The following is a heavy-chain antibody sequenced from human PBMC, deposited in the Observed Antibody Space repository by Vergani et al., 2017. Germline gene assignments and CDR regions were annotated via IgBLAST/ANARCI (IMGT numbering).Heavy chain of an antibody. CDR3: ARRGYDILTGYSYYYYMDV. J-gene: IGHJ6*03. D-gene: IGHD3-9*01. CDR1: GGSISSSSYY. V-gene: IGHV4-61*02. CDR2: IYTSGST. Sequence: QLQLQESGPGLVKPSETLSLTCTVSGGSISSSSYYWSWIRQPAGKGLEWIGRIYTSGSTNYNPSLKSRVTISVDTSKNQFSLKLSSVTAADTAVYYCARRGYDILTGYSYYYYMDVWGKGTTVTVSS.